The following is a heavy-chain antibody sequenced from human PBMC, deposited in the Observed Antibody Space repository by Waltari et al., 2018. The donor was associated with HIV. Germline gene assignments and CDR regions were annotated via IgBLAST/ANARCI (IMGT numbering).Heavy chain of an antibody. Sequence: EVQLVESGGGVGQPGGSLRVSSLASGFCCSSYWMSRVRLAPGRGLEWVAHIKQDGSEKYYVGSVKDPFTISRDNAKNSLYLEMNSLRAEDTAVYYGARDPYSKYYYGMDVWGQGTTVTVSS. V-gene: IGHV3-7*01. CDR1: GFCCSSYW. J-gene: IGHJ6*02. CDR2: IKQDGSEK. CDR3: ARDPYSKYYYGMDV. D-gene: IGHD6-13*01.